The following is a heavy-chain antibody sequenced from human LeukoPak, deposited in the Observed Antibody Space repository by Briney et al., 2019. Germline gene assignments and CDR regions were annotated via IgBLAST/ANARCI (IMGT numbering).Heavy chain of an antibody. J-gene: IGHJ4*02. CDR1: GGSFSGYY. CDR3: ARGDFWSGYPFDY. D-gene: IGHD3-3*01. Sequence: PSETLSLTCAAYGGSFSGYYWSWIRQPPGKGLEWIGEINHSGSTNYNPSLKSRVTISVDTSKNQFSLKLSSVTAADTAVYYCARGDFWSGYPFDYWGQGTLVTVSS. V-gene: IGHV4-34*01. CDR2: INHSGST.